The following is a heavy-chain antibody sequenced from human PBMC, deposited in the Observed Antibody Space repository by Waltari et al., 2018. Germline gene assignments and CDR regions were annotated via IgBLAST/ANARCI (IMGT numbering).Heavy chain of an antibody. CDR2: IIPIFGTA. CDR1: GYTFTGYY. V-gene: IGHV1-69*01. CDR3: ARKAGEGVIRNWFDP. Sequence: QVQLVQSGAEVKKPGASVKVSCKASGYTFTGYYMHWVRQAPGQGLEWMGGIIPIFGTANYAQKFQGRVTIPADESSSTAYMELSSLRSEDTAVYYCARKAGEGVIRNWFDPWGQGTLVTVSS. D-gene: IGHD3-10*01. J-gene: IGHJ5*02.